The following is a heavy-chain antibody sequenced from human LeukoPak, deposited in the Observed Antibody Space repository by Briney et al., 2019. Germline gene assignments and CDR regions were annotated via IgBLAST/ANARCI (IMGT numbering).Heavy chain of an antibody. Sequence: GGSLRLSCAASGFTFSSYAMHWVRQAPGKGLEWVAVISYDGSNKYYADSVKGRFTISRDNSKNTLYLQMNSLRAKDTAVYYCAKVYGSGSYGAFDIWGQGTMVTVSS. D-gene: IGHD3-10*01. CDR1: GFTFSSYA. J-gene: IGHJ3*02. V-gene: IGHV3-30*04. CDR2: ISYDGSNK. CDR3: AKVYGSGSYGAFDI.